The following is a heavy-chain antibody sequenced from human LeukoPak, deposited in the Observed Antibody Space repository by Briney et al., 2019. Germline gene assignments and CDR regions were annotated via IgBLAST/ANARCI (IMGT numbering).Heavy chain of an antibody. Sequence: AGSLRLSCAASGFIFSTYSMNWVRQAPGKGLEWVSSISSSSRYIYYPDSVKGRFTISRDNAKNSLYLQMNSLRAEDTAVYYCARVRTTGIAAAGTTYYFDSWGQGTLVTVSS. CDR1: GFIFSTYS. CDR2: ISSSSRYI. V-gene: IGHV3-21*01. CDR3: ARVRTTGIAAAGTTYYFDS. J-gene: IGHJ4*02. D-gene: IGHD6-13*01.